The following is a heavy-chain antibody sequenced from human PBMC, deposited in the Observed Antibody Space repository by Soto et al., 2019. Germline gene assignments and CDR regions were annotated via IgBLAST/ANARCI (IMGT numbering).Heavy chain of an antibody. Sequence: PGGSLRLSCAASGFTFSSYGMHWVRQAPGKGLEWVAVIWYDGSNKYYADSVKGRFTISRDNSKNTLYLQMNSLRAEDTAVYYCARDRAVEMATIYYFDYWGQGTLGTSPQ. CDR1: GFTFSSYG. CDR3: ARDRAVEMATIYYFDY. J-gene: IGHJ4*02. CDR2: IWYDGSNK. V-gene: IGHV3-33*01. D-gene: IGHD5-12*01.